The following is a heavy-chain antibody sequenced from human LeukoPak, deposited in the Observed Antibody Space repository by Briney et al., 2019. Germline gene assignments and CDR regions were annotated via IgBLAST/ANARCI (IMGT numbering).Heavy chain of an antibody. CDR2: IYSGGST. D-gene: IGHD5-12*01. CDR3: ARGISGYEWYAFDI. Sequence: PGGSLRLSCAASWFTVSSNYMSWVRQAPGKGLGWVSVIYSGGSTYYADSVKGRFTISRDNSKNTLYLQMNSLRAEDTAVYYCARGISGYEWYAFDIWGQGTMVTVSS. J-gene: IGHJ3*02. CDR1: WFTVSSNY. V-gene: IGHV3-53*01.